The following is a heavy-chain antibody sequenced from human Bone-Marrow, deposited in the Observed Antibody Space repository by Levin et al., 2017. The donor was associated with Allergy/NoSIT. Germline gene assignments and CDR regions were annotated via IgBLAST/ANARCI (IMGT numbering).Heavy chain of an antibody. V-gene: IGHV3-23*01. J-gene: IGHJ4*02. CDR1: GFPFSTYA. D-gene: IGHD6-19*01. Sequence: QAGGSLRLSCAASGFPFSTYAMSWVRQAPGKRLDWVSAIGGNGATTYYADSVKGRFTISRDNSKNILSLQMDSLRAEDTAIYYCAKLPTGSASGWTFAQFDYWGQGALVTVSS. CDR3: AKLPTGSASGWTFAQFDY. CDR2: IGGNGATT.